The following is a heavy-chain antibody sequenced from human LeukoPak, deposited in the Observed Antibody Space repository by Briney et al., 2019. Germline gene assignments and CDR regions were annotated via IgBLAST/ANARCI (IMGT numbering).Heavy chain of an antibody. CDR2: ISISSTDYI. CDR3: ARVGKSSSWYFIDY. CDR1: GFTFSTFS. Sequence: GRSLRLSCGASGFTFSTFSMTWVRQPPRKGLEWVSSISISSTDYIYYAHSVKGRFTISRDNAKNSLYLQMNSLRAEDTAVYYCARVGKSSSWYFIDYWGQGTLVTASS. V-gene: IGHV3-21*01. J-gene: IGHJ4*02. D-gene: IGHD6-13*01.